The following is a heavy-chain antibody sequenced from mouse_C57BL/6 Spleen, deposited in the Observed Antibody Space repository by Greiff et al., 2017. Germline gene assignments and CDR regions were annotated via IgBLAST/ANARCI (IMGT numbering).Heavy chain of an antibody. CDR2: IHPNSGST. J-gene: IGHJ2*01. CDR1: GYTFTSYW. D-gene: IGHD2-4*01. V-gene: IGHV1-64*01. CDR3: ARWGLTPYDYDAGGVDY. Sequence: QVQLQQPGAELVKPGASVKLSCKASGYTFTSYWMHWVKQRPGQGLEWIGMIHPNSGSTNYNEKFKSKATLTVDKSSSTAYMQLSSLTSEDSAVYYCARWGLTPYDYDAGGVDYWGQGTTLTVSS.